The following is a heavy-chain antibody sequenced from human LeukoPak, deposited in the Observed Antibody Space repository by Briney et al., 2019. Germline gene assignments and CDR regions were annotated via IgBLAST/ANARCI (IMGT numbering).Heavy chain of an antibody. CDR1: GFTFSDYY. D-gene: IGHD2-2*01. CDR2: ISSSGSTI. Sequence: GGSLRLSCAASGFTFSDYYMSWIRQAPGKGLEWVSYISSSGSTIYYADSVKGRFTISRDNAKNSLYLQMNSLKTEDTAVYYCTRAVVPAAEVSDAFDIWGQGTMVTVSS. CDR3: TRAVVPAAEVSDAFDI. V-gene: IGHV3-11*01. J-gene: IGHJ3*02.